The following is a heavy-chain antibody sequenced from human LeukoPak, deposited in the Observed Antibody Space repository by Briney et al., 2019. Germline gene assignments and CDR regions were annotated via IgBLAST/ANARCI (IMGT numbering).Heavy chain of an antibody. CDR3: ARVPTVTLYYYYYGMDV. D-gene: IGHD4-17*01. CDR1: GGSFSGYY. J-gene: IGHJ6*02. CDR2: INHSGST. V-gene: IGHV4-34*01. Sequence: SETLSLTCAVYGGSFSGYYWSRIRQPPGKGLEWIGEINHSGSTNYNPSLKSRVTISVDTSKNQFSLKLSSVTAADTAVYYCARVPTVTLYYYYYGMDVWGQGTTVTASS.